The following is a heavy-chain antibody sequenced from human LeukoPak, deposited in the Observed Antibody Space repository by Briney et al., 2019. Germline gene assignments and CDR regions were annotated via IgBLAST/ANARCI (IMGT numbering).Heavy chain of an antibody. V-gene: IGHV5-10-1*01. CDR3: ARDTTGWFDY. J-gene: IGHJ5*01. CDR1: GYSFTNYW. Sequence: GESLRISCKGSGYSFTNYWISWVRQMPGKGLEWMGRIDPSDSYTNYSPSFQGHVTISANKSISTAYLQWSSLKASDTAMYYCARDTTGWFDYWGQGTLVTVSS. CDR2: IDPSDSYT. D-gene: IGHD1-1*01.